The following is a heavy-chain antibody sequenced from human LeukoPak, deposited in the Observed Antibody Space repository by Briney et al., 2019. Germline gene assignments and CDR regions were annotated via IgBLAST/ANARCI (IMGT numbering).Heavy chain of an antibody. Sequence: PGGSLRLSCAASGFTFSSYAMHWVRQAPGKGLEYVSAINTNGDSTYYANSKGRFTISRDNSKNTLYLQMNSLRPEDTAVYYCTRSSTYLDYWGQGTLVTVSS. V-gene: IGHV3-64*01. J-gene: IGHJ4*02. CDR3: TRSSTYLDY. D-gene: IGHD6-13*01. CDR2: INTNGDST. CDR1: GFTFSSYA.